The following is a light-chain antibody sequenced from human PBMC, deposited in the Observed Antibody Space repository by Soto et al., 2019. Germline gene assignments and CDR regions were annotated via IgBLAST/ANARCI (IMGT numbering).Light chain of an antibody. Sequence: DIVLTQSPGTLSLSPGERATLSCRVSQSVSSKYLAWYQQKPGQAPRVLIYGASIRATGIPERFGGGGSGTDFTLTITRLEPEDFAVYYCQQYGSSLFTFGPGTKVDIK. J-gene: IGKJ3*01. V-gene: IGKV3-20*01. CDR3: QQYGSSLFT. CDR2: GAS. CDR1: QSVSSKY.